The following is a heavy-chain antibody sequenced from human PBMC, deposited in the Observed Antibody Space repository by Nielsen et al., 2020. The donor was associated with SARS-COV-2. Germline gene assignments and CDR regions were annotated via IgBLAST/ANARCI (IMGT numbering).Heavy chain of an antibody. Sequence: GESLKISCAASGFIFSDYWMSWVRQAPGKGLEWVANIKQDGSEKYYVDSVKGRFTISRDNAKNSLYLQMNSLRAEDTAVYYCASGLWLLYYWGQGTLVTVSS. CDR2: IKQDGSEK. D-gene: IGHD5-18*01. CDR1: GFIFSDYW. V-gene: IGHV3-7*03. J-gene: IGHJ4*02. CDR3: ASGLWLLYY.